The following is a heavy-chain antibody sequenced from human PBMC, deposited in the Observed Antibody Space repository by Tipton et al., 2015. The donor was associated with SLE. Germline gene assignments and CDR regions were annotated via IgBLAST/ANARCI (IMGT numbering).Heavy chain of an antibody. CDR1: GFSFNSNW. V-gene: IGHV3-74*01. Sequence: SLRLSCATSGFSFNSNWMDWVRQAPGKGLVWVSHINSDGSTTNYADSVKGRLTVSRDNAKNILYLQMDSLRAEDTAVYYCASDLSKGYWGQGTLVTVSS. CDR2: INSDGSTT. J-gene: IGHJ4*02. CDR3: ASDLSKGY. D-gene: IGHD5/OR15-5a*01.